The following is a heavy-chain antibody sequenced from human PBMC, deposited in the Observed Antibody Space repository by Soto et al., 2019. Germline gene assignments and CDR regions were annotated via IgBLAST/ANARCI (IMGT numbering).Heavy chain of an antibody. Sequence: SETLSLTCTVSGGSISSGGYYWSWIRQHPGKGLEWIGYIYYSGSTYYNPSLKSRVTISVDTSKNQFSLKLSSVTAADTAVYYCAASMVRGVFSYYGMDVWGQGTTVTVS. CDR3: AASMVRGVFSYYGMDV. D-gene: IGHD3-10*01. CDR2: IYYSGST. J-gene: IGHJ6*02. V-gene: IGHV4-31*03. CDR1: GGSISSGGYY.